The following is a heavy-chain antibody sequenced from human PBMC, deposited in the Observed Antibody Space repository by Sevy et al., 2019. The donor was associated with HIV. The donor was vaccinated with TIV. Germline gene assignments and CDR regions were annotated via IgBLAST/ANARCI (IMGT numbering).Heavy chain of an antibody. CDR1: GFTFSSYW. V-gene: IGHV3-7*01. Sequence: GGSLRLSCAASGFTFSSYWMSWVRQAPGKGLEWVANIKQDGSEKDYVNSVKGRFTISRDNAKNSLYLQMNSLRAEDTAVYYCARPRERTSHAFDIWGQGTMVTVSS. J-gene: IGHJ3*02. CDR3: ARPRERTSHAFDI. CDR2: IKQDGSEK.